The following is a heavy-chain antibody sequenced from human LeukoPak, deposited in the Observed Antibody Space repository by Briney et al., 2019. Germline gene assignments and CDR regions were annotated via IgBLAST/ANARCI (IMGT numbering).Heavy chain of an antibody. Sequence: GGSLRLSCAASGFTFSSYSMDWVRQAPGKGLEWVSSISSSSSYIYYADSVKGRFTISRDNAKNSLYLQMNSLRAEDTAVYYCARVTQEDYYDSSGYYYHYWGQGTLVTVSS. V-gene: IGHV3-21*01. D-gene: IGHD3-22*01. CDR1: GFTFSSYS. J-gene: IGHJ4*02. CDR3: ARVTQEDYYDSSGYYYHY. CDR2: ISSSSSYI.